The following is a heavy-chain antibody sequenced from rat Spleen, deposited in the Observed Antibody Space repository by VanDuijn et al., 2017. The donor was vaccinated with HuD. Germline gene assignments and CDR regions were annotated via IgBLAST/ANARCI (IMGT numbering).Heavy chain of an antibody. D-gene: IGHD3-3*01. Sequence: EVQLVESGGGLVQPGRSMELSCAVSGITFSNYDMAWVRQAPTRGPEWVSSISFDGSNTYYPDTVKGRFMISKDNAKNTGYLQLNNLRSDDTAMYYCTGGGHSAFNWFAYWGQGTLVTVSS. CDR1: GITFSNYD. CDR2: ISFDGSNT. J-gene: IGHJ3*01. CDR3: TGGGHSAFNWFAY. V-gene: IGHV5-25*01.